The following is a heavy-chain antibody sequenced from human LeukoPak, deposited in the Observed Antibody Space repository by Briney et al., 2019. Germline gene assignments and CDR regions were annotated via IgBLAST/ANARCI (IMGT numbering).Heavy chain of an antibody. CDR2: IKQDGSEK. V-gene: IGHV3-7*01. D-gene: IGHD6-19*01. Sequence: GGSLRLSCAASGFTCSSYWMSWVRQAPGKGLEWVANIKQDGSEKYYVDSVKGRFTISRDNAKNSLYLQMNSLRAEDTAVYYCARDRGGLGSGWPFDYWGQGTLVTVSS. CDR3: ARDRGGLGSGWPFDY. CDR1: GFTCSSYW. J-gene: IGHJ4*02.